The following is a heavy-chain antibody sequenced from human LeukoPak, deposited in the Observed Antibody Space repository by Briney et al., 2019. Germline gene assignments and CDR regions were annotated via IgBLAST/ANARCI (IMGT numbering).Heavy chain of an antibody. V-gene: IGHV1-24*01. CDR1: GYTLTELS. J-gene: IGHJ4*02. CDR3: AIRGYRGYYFDY. CDR2: FDPEDGET. D-gene: IGHD5-18*01. Sequence: ASVKVSRKVFGYTLTELSMHWVRQAPGKGLEWMGGFDPEDGETIYAQKFQGRVTMTEDTSTDTAYMELSSLRSEDTAVYYCAIRGYRGYYFDYWGQGTLVTVSS.